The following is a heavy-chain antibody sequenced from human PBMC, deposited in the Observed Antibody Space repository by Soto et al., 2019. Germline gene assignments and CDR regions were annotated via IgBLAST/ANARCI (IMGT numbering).Heavy chain of an antibody. J-gene: IGHJ5*02. CDR1: GFTFGGYW. V-gene: IGHV3-74*01. CDR3: ARSDWFDP. CDR2: IRSDGSTT. Sequence: GGSLRLSCAASGFTFGGYWMHWVRQAPGKGLVWVSRIRSDGSTTSYADSVKGRFTISRDNARKTLYLQMNSLRAEDTAVYYCARSDWFDPWGEGTMVTVFS.